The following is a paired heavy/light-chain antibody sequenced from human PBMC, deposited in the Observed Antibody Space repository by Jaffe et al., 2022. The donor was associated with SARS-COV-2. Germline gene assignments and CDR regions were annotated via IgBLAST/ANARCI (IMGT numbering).Light chain of an antibody. CDR1: QSVLYSSNNKNY. CDR3: QQYYSTLPTT. V-gene: IGKV4-1*01. Sequence: DIVMTQSPDSLAVSLGERATINCKSSQSVLYSSNNKNYLAWYQQKPGQPPKLLIYWASTRESGVPDRFSGSGSGTDFTLTISSLQAEDVAVYYCQQYYSTLPTTFGPGTKVDIK. J-gene: IGKJ3*01. CDR2: WAS.
Heavy chain of an antibody. Sequence: EVQLLESGGGLVQPGGSLRLSCAASGFTFSSYAMSWVRQAPGKGLEWVSAISGSGGSTYYADSVKGRFTISRDNSKNTLYLQMNSLRAEDTAVYYCAKAGPLIMVWFGSSYYFDYWGQGTLVTVSS. CDR2: ISGSGGST. CDR1: GFTFSSYA. CDR3: AKAGPLIMVWFGSSYYFDY. V-gene: IGHV3-23*01. J-gene: IGHJ4*02. D-gene: IGHD3-10*01.